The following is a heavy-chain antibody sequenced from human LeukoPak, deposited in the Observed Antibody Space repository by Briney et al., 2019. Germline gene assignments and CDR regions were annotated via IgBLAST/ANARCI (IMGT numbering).Heavy chain of an antibody. J-gene: IGHJ4*02. CDR1: GGSISSYY. CDR3: ARSSGSGSFYYFDY. CDR2: IYYSGST. Sequence: PSETLSLTCTVSGGSISSYYCSWIRQPPGKGLEWIRYIYYSGSTNYNPSLKSRVSISVDTSKNQFSLKLSSVTAADTAVYYCARSSGSGSFYYFDYWGQGTLVTVSS. V-gene: IGHV4-59*01. D-gene: IGHD3-10*01.